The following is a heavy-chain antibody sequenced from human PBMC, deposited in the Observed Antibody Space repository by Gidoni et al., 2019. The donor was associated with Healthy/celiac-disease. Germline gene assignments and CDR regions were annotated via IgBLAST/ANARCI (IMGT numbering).Heavy chain of an antibody. D-gene: IGHD3-3*01. CDR2: INHSGST. Sequence: QVQLQQWGAGLLKPSETLSLTCAVYGGSFSGYYWSWIRQPPGKGLEWIGEINHSGSTNYNPSLKSRVTISVDTSKNQFSLKLSSVTAADTAVYYCARGLYDFWSGWRDYAFDIWGQGTMVTVSS. CDR3: ARGLYDFWSGWRDYAFDI. J-gene: IGHJ3*02. V-gene: IGHV4-34*01. CDR1: GGSFSGYY.